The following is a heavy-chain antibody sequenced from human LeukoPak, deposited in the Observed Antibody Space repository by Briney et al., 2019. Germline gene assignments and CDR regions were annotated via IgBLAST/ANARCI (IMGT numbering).Heavy chain of an antibody. V-gene: IGHV3-23*01. Sequence: PGGSLRLSCAASGFTFSSYAMSWVRQAPGKGLEWISAISSNGASTYYADSVKGRFTISRDNSENTLYLQMNSLRAEDTAVYYCARVLNYYDSSGYYFSYWGQGTLVTVSS. CDR1: GFTFSSYA. CDR3: ARVLNYYDSSGYYFSY. D-gene: IGHD3-22*01. CDR2: ISSNGAST. J-gene: IGHJ4*02.